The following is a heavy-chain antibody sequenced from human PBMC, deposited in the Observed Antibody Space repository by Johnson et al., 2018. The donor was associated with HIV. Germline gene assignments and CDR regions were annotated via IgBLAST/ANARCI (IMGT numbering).Heavy chain of an antibody. CDR1: GFSFTQAW. CDR2: IRYDGSNN. D-gene: IGHD5-18*01. V-gene: IGHV3-30*02. J-gene: IGHJ3*02. CDR3: ARAYSYGAFDI. Sequence: QVQLVESGGGCAKPGGSLRLSCAVPGFSFTQAWMSWVRQAPGKGLGWVAFIRYDGSNNYYADSVKGRFTISRDNSKNTLYLQMNSLRAEDTAVYYCARAYSYGAFDIWGLGTKVTVSS.